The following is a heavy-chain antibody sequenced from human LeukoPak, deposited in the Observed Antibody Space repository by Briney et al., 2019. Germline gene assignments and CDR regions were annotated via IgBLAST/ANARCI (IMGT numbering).Heavy chain of an antibody. CDR3: ARWTTLVRGFDY. Sequence: PSETLSLTCTVSGGSISTYYWSWIQQPAGKGLEWIGRIYISGSTNYSPPLKSRVSMSVHTSKNHFSLKLSSVTAADTAVYYCARWTTLVRGFDYWGQGTLVTVYS. D-gene: IGHD3-10*01. J-gene: IGHJ4*02. CDR1: GGSISTYY. CDR2: IYISGST. V-gene: IGHV4-4*07.